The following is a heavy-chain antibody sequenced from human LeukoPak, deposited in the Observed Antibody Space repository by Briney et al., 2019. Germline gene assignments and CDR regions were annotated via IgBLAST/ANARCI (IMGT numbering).Heavy chain of an antibody. CDR3: ARRLTGSNSGYDY. D-gene: IGHD6-19*01. J-gene: IGHJ4*02. Sequence: GGSLRLSCAASGFTFSSYAMHWVRQAPGKGLEYVSAISSTGVSTYYANSVKGRFTISRDNSKNTLYLQMDSLRVEDMAVYYCARRLTGSNSGYDYWGQGTLVTVSS. V-gene: IGHV3-64*01. CDR2: ISSTGVST. CDR1: GFTFSSYA.